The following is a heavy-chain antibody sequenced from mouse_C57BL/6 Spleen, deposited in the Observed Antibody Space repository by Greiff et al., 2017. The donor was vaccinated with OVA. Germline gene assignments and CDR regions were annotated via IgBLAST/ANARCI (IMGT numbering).Heavy chain of an antibody. J-gene: IGHJ1*03. D-gene: IGHD1-1*01. Sequence: QVQLQQSGPELVKPGASVKISCKASGYAFSSSWMNWVKQRPGKGLEWIGRIYPGDGDTNYNGKFKGKATLTADKSSSTAYMQLSSLTSEDSAVYFCARYHYGSSYGYFDVWGTGTTVTVSS. CDR3: ARYHYGSSYGYFDV. V-gene: IGHV1-82*01. CDR2: IYPGDGDT. CDR1: GYAFSSSW.